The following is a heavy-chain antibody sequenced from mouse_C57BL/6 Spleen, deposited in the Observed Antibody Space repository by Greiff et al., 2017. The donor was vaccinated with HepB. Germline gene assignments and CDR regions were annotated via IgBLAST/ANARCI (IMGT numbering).Heavy chain of an antibody. D-gene: IGHD1-1*01. Sequence: VQLKQSGAELVRPGASVKLSCTASGFNIKDDYMHWVKQRPEQGLEWIGWIDPENGDTEYASKFQGKATITADTSSNTAYLQLSGLTSEDTAVYYCTTGATVVSFAYWGQGTLVTVSA. CDR2: IDPENGDT. J-gene: IGHJ3*01. V-gene: IGHV14-4*01. CDR3: TTGATVVSFAY. CDR1: GFNIKDDY.